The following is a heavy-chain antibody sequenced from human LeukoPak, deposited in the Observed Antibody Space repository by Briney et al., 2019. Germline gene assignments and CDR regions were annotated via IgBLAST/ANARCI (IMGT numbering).Heavy chain of an antibody. CDR1: GGSISSSSYY. Sequence: SETLSLTCTVSGGSISSSSYYWGWIRQPPGKGLEWIGSIYYSGSTYYNPSLKSRVTISVDTSKNQFSLKLSSVTAADTAVYYCARDGYNWDAFDYWGQGTLVTVSS. V-gene: IGHV4-39*07. CDR2: IYYSGST. J-gene: IGHJ4*02. CDR3: ARDGYNWDAFDY. D-gene: IGHD5-24*01.